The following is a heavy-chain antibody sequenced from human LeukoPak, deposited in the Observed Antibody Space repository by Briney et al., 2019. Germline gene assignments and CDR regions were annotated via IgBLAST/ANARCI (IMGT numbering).Heavy chain of an antibody. CDR3: ASDLSSWYVDY. CDR1: GFTFSSYW. D-gene: IGHD6-13*01. V-gene: IGHV3-74*01. Sequence: GGSLRLSCAASGFTFSSYWMHGVRQAPGKGLVGGSRINSEGSSTTYADSVKGRFTISRDNAKNTLYLKMNSLRAEDTAVYYCASDLSSWYVDYWGQGTLVTVSS. CDR2: INSEGSST. J-gene: IGHJ4*02.